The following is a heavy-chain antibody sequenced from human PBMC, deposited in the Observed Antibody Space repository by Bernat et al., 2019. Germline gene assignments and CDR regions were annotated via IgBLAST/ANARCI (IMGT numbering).Heavy chain of an antibody. V-gene: IGHV3-7*03. CDR3: ATDPDYDAFDI. CDR1: GFTFSSYW. D-gene: IGHD4-17*01. CDR2: IKQDGSEK. J-gene: IGHJ3*02. Sequence: EVQLVESGGGLVQPGGSLRLSCAASGFTFSSYWMSWVLQAPGKGLEWVANIKQDGSEKYYVDSVKGRFTISRDNAKNSLYLQMNSLRAEDTAVYYCATDPDYDAFDIWGQGTMVTVSS.